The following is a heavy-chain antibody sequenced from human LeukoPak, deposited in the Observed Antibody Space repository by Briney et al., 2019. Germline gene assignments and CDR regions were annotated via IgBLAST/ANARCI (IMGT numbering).Heavy chain of an antibody. V-gene: IGHV4-39*07. Sequence: PSETLSLTCTVSGGSISSSSYYWGWIRQPPGKGLEWIGSIYYSGSTNYNPSLKSRVTISVDTSKNQFSLRLSSVTAADTAVYYCARSDYYYYGMDVWGQGTTVTVSS. J-gene: IGHJ6*02. CDR1: GGSISSSSYY. CDR2: IYYSGST. CDR3: ARSDYYYYGMDV.